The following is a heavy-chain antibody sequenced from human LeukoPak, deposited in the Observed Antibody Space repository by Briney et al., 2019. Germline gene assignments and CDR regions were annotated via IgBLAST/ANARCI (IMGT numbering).Heavy chain of an antibody. D-gene: IGHD3-10*01. Sequence: GGSLRLSCAASGFTFSSYSMNWVRQAPGKGLEWVAVIRYDGSNKYYADSVKGRFTISRDNSKNTLYLQMNSLRAEDTAVYYCAKGQYGSGSYYGLFDYWGQGTLVTVSS. CDR2: IRYDGSNK. CDR3: AKGQYGSGSYYGLFDY. J-gene: IGHJ4*02. V-gene: IGHV3-33*06. CDR1: GFTFSSYS.